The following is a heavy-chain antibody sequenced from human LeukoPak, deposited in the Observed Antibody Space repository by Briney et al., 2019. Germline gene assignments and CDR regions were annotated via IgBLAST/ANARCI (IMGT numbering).Heavy chain of an antibody. D-gene: IGHD5-18*01. CDR3: AREVMDTAMVAFDY. CDR2: ISSTGGTI. Sequence: GGSLRLSCAASGFTFSSNSMNWVRQAPGKGLEWVSYISSTGGTIYYADSMKGRFTISRDNAKNSLYLQMNSLRAEDTAVYYCAREVMDTAMVAFDYWGQGTLVTVSS. CDR1: GFTFSSNS. J-gene: IGHJ4*02. V-gene: IGHV3-48*04.